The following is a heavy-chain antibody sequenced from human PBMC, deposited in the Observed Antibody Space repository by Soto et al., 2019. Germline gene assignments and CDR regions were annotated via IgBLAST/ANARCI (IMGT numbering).Heavy chain of an antibody. J-gene: IGHJ6*02. CDR1: GYTFGAYY. Sequence: QVQLVQSGPEVKTPGASVRVSCKSSGYTFGAYYIHWVRRAPGQGLEWMGWVSPLSGGTNIAQRFQGRLTLTSDESINTVFMELSRLRSGDTALYFCAREFDSGDLGLDLWCQGTTVSVSS. CDR2: VSPLSGGT. CDR3: AREFDSGDLGLDL. D-gene: IGHD2-21*01. V-gene: IGHV1-2*02.